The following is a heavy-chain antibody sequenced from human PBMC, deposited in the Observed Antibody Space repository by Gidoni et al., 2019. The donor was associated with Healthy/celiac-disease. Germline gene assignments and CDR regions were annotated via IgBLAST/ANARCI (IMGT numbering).Heavy chain of an antibody. D-gene: IGHD3-10*01. V-gene: IGHV1-46*01. Sequence: QVQLVQSGAEVKKPGASVKVSCKASGYTFTSYYMHWVRQAPGKGLEWMGIINPNGGNTNYGKKFQGRVTKTRGTSTGKGYNELSSLRSEDTAVYYCASRNRVDGMDVWGQGTTVTVSS. J-gene: IGHJ6*02. CDR2: INPNGGNT. CDR3: ASRNRVDGMDV. CDR1: GYTFTSYY.